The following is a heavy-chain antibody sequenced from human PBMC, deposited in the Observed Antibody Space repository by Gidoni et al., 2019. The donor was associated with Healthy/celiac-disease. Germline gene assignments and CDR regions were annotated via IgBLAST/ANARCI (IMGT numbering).Heavy chain of an antibody. Sequence: VQLQESGPGLVKPSEALSLTCTVCGGASSSYYWSWVRQPPGKGLEWIGYNFYSGSTNYTPALKSRIPISVDTSKNQFSLKLSSVTDADTAVYSCASRPLGYCSSTSCNYYMDVWGQGTTVTVSS. J-gene: IGHJ6*03. CDR3: ASRPLGYCSSTSCNYYMDV. V-gene: IGHV4-59*08. CDR1: GGASSSYY. CDR2: NFYSGST. D-gene: IGHD2-2*01.